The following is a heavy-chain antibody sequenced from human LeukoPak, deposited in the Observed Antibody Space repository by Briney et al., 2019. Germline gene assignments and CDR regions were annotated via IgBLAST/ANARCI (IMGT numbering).Heavy chain of an antibody. CDR3: AGEVAERNTGPDL. Sequence: GGSLRLSCAASGFTVSNNYMSWVRQAPGKGLEWVSVIYSGGSTYYADSVKGRFTISRDNSKNTLYLQMNSLRAEDTAVYYCAGEVAERNTGPDLWGQGTLVTVYS. CDR2: IYSGGST. J-gene: IGHJ5*02. CDR1: GFTVSNNY. V-gene: IGHV3-53*05. D-gene: IGHD2/OR15-2a*01.